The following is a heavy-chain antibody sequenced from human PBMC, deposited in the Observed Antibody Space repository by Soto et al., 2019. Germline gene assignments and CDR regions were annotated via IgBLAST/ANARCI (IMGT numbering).Heavy chain of an antibody. V-gene: IGHV1-69*01. J-gene: IGHJ6*02. Sequence: QVQLVQSGAEVKKPGSSVKVSCKASGGTFSSYAISWVRQAPGQGLEWMGGIIPIFGTANYAQKFQGRVTITADESTRTAYMELSSLRSEDTAVYYCARVARSGGDYAYYYYYGMDVWGQGTTVTVSS. CDR1: GGTFSSYA. CDR2: IIPIFGTA. D-gene: IGHD4-17*01. CDR3: ARVARSGGDYAYYYYYGMDV.